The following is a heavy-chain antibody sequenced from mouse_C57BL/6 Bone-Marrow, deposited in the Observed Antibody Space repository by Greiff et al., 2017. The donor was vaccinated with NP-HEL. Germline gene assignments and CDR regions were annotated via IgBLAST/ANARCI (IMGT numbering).Heavy chain of an antibody. V-gene: IGHV6-3*01. Sequence: EVKVEESGGGLVQPGGSMKLSCVASGFTFSNYWMNWVRQSPEKGLEWVAQIRLKSDNYATHYAESVKGRFTISRDDSKSSVYLQMNNLRAEDTGIYYCTDYYYVQAWFAYWGQGTLVTVSA. D-gene: IGHD1-1*01. CDR1: GFTFSNYW. J-gene: IGHJ3*01. CDR3: TDYYYVQAWFAY. CDR2: IRLKSDNYAT.